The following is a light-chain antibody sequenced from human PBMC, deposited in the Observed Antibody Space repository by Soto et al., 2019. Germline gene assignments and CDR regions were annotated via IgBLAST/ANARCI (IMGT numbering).Light chain of an antibody. J-gene: IGLJ2*01. CDR1: SSDVGGYNY. CDR3: SSYTSSSTPCVV. V-gene: IGLV2-14*01. Sequence: QSALTQPASVSGSPGQSITISCTGTSSDVGGYNYVSWYQQHPGKAPKLMIYDVSNRPSGVSNRFSGSKSGNTASLPISGLQAEDEADYYCSSYTSSSTPCVVFGGGTKVTVL. CDR2: DVS.